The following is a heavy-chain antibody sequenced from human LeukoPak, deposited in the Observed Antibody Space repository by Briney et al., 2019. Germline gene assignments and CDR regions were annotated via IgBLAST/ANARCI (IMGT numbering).Heavy chain of an antibody. CDR3: ARGNPYYYGSGSYSDYYYYMDV. J-gene: IGHJ6*03. Sequence: GSSVKVSCKASGGTFSSYAISWVRQAPGQGLEWMGGIIPIFGTANYAQKFQGRVTITADESTSTAYMELSSLRSEDTAVYYCARGNPYYYGSGSYSDYYYYMDVWGKGTTVTISS. V-gene: IGHV1-69*01. D-gene: IGHD3-10*01. CDR2: IIPIFGTA. CDR1: GGTFSSYA.